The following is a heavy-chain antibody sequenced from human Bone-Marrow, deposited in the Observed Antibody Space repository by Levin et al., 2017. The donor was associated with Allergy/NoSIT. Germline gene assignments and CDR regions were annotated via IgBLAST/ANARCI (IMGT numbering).Heavy chain of an antibody. CDR3: ARDTVTTLGY. Sequence: GESLKISCAASGFTFSSYSMNWVRQAPGKGLEWVSSISSSSSNIYDEDSVKGRFTISRDHAKNSLYLQMNSLRAEDTAVYYCARDTVTTLGYWGQGTLVTVSA. J-gene: IGHJ4*02. V-gene: IGHV3-21*01. CDR2: ISSSSSNI. D-gene: IGHD4-11*01. CDR1: GFTFSSYS.